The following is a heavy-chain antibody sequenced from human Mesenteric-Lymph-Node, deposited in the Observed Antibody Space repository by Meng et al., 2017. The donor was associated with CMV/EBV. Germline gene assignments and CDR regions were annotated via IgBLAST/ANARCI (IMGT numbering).Heavy chain of an antibody. CDR2: INWNGGST. Sequence: GESLKISCAASGFTFDDYGMSWVRQAPGKGLEWVSGINWNGGSTGYADSVKGRFTISRDNAKNSLYLQMNSLRAEDTALYYCARVGNSGWLLRQWYFDLWGRGTLVTVSS. CDR3: ARVGNSGWLLRQWYFDL. D-gene: IGHD6-19*01. CDR1: GFTFDDYG. J-gene: IGHJ2*01. V-gene: IGHV3-20*04.